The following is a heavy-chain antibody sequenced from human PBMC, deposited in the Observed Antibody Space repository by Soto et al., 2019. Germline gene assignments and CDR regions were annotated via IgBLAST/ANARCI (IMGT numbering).Heavy chain of an antibody. J-gene: IGHJ5*02. V-gene: IGHV4-31*03. CDR3: ARESKYDTSGYPPGFAP. CDR2: IYYSGST. D-gene: IGHD3-22*01. Sequence: QVQLQESGPGLVKPSQTLSLTCTVSVASISSGGYYWSWIRQHPGEGLAWIGYIYYSGSTSYNPSLESRVTISVDTSKNLFSLKLSSVTDADTAVYYCARESKYDTSGYPPGFAPWGQGTLVTVSS. CDR1: VASISSGGYY.